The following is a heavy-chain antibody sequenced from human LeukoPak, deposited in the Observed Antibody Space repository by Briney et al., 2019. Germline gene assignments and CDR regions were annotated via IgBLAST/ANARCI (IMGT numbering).Heavy chain of an antibody. CDR2: ISGSGGSI. CDR1: GFTFSSYA. CDR3: AKAYGSGSNGVYHFDY. D-gene: IGHD3-10*01. V-gene: IGHV3-23*01. J-gene: IGHJ4*02. Sequence: GGSLRLSCAASGFTFSSYAMTWVRQAPGKGLEWVSVISGSGGSIYYADFVKGRFTISRDNSKNTLYLQMNSLRVEDTAVYYCAKAYGSGSNGVYHFDYWGQGTLVTVSS.